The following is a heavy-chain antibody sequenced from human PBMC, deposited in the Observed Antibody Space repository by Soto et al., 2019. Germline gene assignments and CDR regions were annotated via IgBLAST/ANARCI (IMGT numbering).Heavy chain of an antibody. D-gene: IGHD3-10*01. CDR1: GYTFTSYG. Sequence: ASVKVSCKASGYTFTSYGISWVRQAPGQGLEWMGWISAYNGNTNYAQKLQGRVTMTTDTSTSTAYMELRSLRSDDTAVYYCARVGGYGSGSSYYYYGMDVWGQGTTVTVSS. V-gene: IGHV1-18*01. J-gene: IGHJ6*02. CDR2: ISAYNGNT. CDR3: ARVGGYGSGSSYYYYGMDV.